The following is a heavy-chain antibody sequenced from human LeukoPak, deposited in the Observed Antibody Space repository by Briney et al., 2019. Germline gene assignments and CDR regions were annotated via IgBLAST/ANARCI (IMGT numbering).Heavy chain of an antibody. CDR2: VSSSSSYI. Sequence: GGSLRLSCAASGFTFSSYSMNWVRQAPGKGLEWVSSVSSSSSYIYYADSVKGRFTISRDNAKSSLYLQMNSLRAEDTAVYYCARGYSSSWSIFDYWGQGTLVTVSS. V-gene: IGHV3-21*01. CDR1: GFTFSSYS. CDR3: ARGYSSSWSIFDY. D-gene: IGHD6-13*01. J-gene: IGHJ4*02.